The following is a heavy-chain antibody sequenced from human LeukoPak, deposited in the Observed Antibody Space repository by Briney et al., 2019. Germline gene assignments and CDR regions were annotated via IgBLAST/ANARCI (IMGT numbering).Heavy chain of an antibody. Sequence: GGSLRLSCAASGFTFSSYAMHWVRQAPGKGLEWVAVISYDGSNKYYADSVKGRFTISRDNSKNTLYLQMNSLRAEDTAVYYCIAVAVRFEEPLDALDIWGQGTMVTVSS. CDR1: GFTFSSYA. D-gene: IGHD6-19*01. CDR2: ISYDGSNK. V-gene: IGHV3-30-3*01. CDR3: IAVAVRFEEPLDALDI. J-gene: IGHJ3*02.